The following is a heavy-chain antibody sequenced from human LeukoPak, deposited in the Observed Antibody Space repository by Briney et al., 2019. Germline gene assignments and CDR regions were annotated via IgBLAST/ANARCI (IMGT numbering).Heavy chain of an antibody. CDR3: AKDDYGMDV. CDR2: ISYGGNNE. CDR1: GFTFSDYD. J-gene: IGHJ6*02. Sequence: PGRSLRLSCAAPGFTFSDYDIHWVRQAPGKGLEWVAVISYGGNNEYYADSVKGRFTISRDNSKNTVYLQMNSLRPEDTAVYYCAKDDYGMDVSGQGTMVTVSS. V-gene: IGHV3-30*18.